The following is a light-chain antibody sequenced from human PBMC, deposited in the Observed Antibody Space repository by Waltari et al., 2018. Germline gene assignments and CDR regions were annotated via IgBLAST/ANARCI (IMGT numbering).Light chain of an antibody. V-gene: IGKV1-12*01. CDR3: QQANSFPHT. CDR2: SVS. CDR1: QDIRCW. Sequence: DIQMTQSPSSVSASVGDRVTITCRPSQDIRCWLAWYQQKAGKAPKLLIHSVSTLQSGVPSRFSGSGSGTDFTLTISSLQPEDFATYYCQQANSFPHTFGQGTKLEMK. J-gene: IGKJ2*01.